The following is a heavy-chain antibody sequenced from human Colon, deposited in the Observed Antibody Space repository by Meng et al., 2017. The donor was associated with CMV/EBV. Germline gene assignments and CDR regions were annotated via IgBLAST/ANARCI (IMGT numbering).Heavy chain of an antibody. CDR2: IKQDGSEK. V-gene: IGHV3-7*01. CDR1: GFTFSSYW. D-gene: IGHD3-9*01. CDR3: ARDSVYYDILTGYWTGGMDV. Sequence: GGSLRLSCAASGFTFSSYWMSWVRQAPGKGLEWVANIKQDGSEKYYVDSVKGRFTISRDNAKNSLHLQMNSLRAEDTAVYYCARDSVYYDILTGYWTGGMDVWGQGTTVTVSS. J-gene: IGHJ6*02.